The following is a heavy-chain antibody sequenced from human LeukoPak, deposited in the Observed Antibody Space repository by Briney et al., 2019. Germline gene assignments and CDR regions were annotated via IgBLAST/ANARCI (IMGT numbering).Heavy chain of an antibody. CDR3: ARALVCSSTSCYAIRSPYYYYGMDV. CDR2: INHSGST. Sequence: SGVRQAPRKGLEWIGEINHSGSTNYNPSLKSRVTISVDTSKNQFSLKLSSVTAADTAVYYCARALVCSSTSCYAIRSPYYYYGMDVWGQGTTVTVSS. J-gene: IGHJ6*02. D-gene: IGHD2-2*01. V-gene: IGHV4-34*01.